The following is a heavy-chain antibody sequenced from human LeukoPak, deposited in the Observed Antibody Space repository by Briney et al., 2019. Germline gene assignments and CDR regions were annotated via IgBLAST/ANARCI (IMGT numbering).Heavy chain of an antibody. Sequence: SVKVSCKASGYTFTSYGISWVRQAPGQGLEWMGGIIPIFGTANYAQKFQGRVTITADESTSTAYMELSSLRSEDTAVYYCATPPPYDSGAFDIWGQGTMVTVSS. D-gene: IGHD3-22*01. J-gene: IGHJ3*02. CDR3: ATPPPYDSGAFDI. CDR1: GYTFTSYG. CDR2: IIPIFGTA. V-gene: IGHV1-69*13.